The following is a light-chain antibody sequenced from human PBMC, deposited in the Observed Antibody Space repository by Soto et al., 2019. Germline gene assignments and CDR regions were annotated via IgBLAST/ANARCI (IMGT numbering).Light chain of an antibody. CDR3: QQSYSTPYA. J-gene: IGKJ2*01. V-gene: IGKV1-39*01. Sequence: DIQMTQSPSSLSASVGDRVTITCRASQSLSSYLNWYQQKPGKAPKLLIYAASSLQSGVPSRFSGSGAGTDFTLTISSLQPEDVATYDCQQSYSTPYAFGQGTKLEIK. CDR2: AAS. CDR1: QSLSSY.